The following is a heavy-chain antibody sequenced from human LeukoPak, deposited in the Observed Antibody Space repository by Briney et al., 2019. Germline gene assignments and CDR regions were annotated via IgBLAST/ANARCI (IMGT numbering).Heavy chain of an antibody. V-gene: IGHV4-59*08. CDR2: IFSSGST. D-gene: IGHD2/OR15-2a*01. J-gene: IGHJ5*02. CDR1: GGSITGYY. CDR3: ARLTKFLTTYYPTP. Sequence: SETLSLTCTVSGGSITGYYWSWIRQPPGKGLEWVGYIFSSGSTNYNPSLKSRVTISLDTSKSQFSLKLISVTASDTAVYYCARLTKFLTTYYPTPWGLGTLVAVSS.